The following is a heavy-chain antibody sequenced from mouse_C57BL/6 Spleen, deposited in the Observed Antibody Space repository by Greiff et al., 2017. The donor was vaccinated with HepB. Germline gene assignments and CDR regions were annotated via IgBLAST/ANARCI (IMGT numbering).Heavy chain of an antibody. J-gene: IGHJ1*03. CDR3: ARDRNWDWYFDV. CDR1: GYSITSGYY. V-gene: IGHV3-6*01. D-gene: IGHD4-1*01. Sequence: EVQLVESGPGLVKPSQSLSLTCSVTGYSITSGYYWNWIRQFPGNKLVWMGYISYDGSNNYNPSLKNRISITRDTSKNQFFLKLNSVTTEDTATYYCARDRNWDWYFDVWGTGTTVTVSS. CDR2: ISYDGSN.